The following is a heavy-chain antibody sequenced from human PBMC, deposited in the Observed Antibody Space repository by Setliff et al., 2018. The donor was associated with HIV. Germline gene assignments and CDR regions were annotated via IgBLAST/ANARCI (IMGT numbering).Heavy chain of an antibody. Sequence: GGSLRLSCAASGFTFSSYGMHWVRQAPGKGLEWVAFIRYDGSNKYYADSVKGRFTISRDNSKNTLYLQMNSLRAEDTAVYYCAKDMGAATPPSYWGQGTLVTVSS. V-gene: IGHV3-30*02. CDR3: AKDMGAATPPSY. CDR1: GFTFSSYG. J-gene: IGHJ4*02. D-gene: IGHD2-15*01. CDR2: IRYDGSNK.